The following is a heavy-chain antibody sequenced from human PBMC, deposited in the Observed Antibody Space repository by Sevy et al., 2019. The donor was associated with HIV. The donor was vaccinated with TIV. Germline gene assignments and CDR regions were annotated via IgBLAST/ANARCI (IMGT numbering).Heavy chain of an antibody. Sequence: ASVKVSCKVSGYTLTELSIHWVRQAPGKGLEWMGGLDPEDGETIYAQKFQGRVTMTEDTSTDTAYMELSSLRSEDTAVYYCATPYFPRNWNYVDAFDIWGQGTMVTVSS. D-gene: IGHD1-7*01. CDR1: GYTLTELS. J-gene: IGHJ3*02. V-gene: IGHV1-24*01. CDR3: ATPYFPRNWNYVDAFDI. CDR2: LDPEDGET.